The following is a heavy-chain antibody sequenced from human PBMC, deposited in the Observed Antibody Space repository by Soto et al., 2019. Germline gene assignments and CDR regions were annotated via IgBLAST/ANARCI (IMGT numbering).Heavy chain of an antibody. Sequence: GGSLRLSCAASGFTFSSYGMHWVRQAPGKGLEWVAVIWYDGSNKYYADSVKGRFTISRDNSKNTLYLQMNSLRAEDTAVYYCALDEGLPAAPSSVLDPWGQGTLVTVSS. CDR2: IWYDGSNK. V-gene: IGHV3-33*01. D-gene: IGHD2-2*01. J-gene: IGHJ5*02. CDR1: GFTFSSYG. CDR3: ALDEGLPAAPSSVLDP.